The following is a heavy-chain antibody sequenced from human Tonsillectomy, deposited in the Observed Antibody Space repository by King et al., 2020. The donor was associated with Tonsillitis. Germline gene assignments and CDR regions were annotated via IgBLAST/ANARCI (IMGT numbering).Heavy chain of an antibody. CDR1: GFTFSNYA. D-gene: IGHD6-19*01. V-gene: IGHV3-23*04. CDR2: ISGSGVSP. J-gene: IGHJ4*02. CDR3: AKSLRGGITVAGTIDY. Sequence: VQLVESGGALVQPGGSLRLSCAASGFTFSNYAMSWVRQAPGKGLEWGSGISGSGVSPYDADSVKGRFTIAIDNSKKPLDLQMNSLRAEDTAVYYCAKSLRGGITVAGTIDYWGQGTLVTVSS.